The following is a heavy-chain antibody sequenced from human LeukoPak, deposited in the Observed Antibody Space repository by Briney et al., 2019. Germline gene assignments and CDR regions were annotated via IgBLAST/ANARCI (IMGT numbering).Heavy chain of an antibody. J-gene: IGHJ5*02. Sequence: ASVRVSCKASGYTFTSYYMHWVRQAPGKGLEWMGGFDPEDGETIYAQKFQGRVTMTEDTSTDTAYMELSSLRSEDTAVYYCATGESGWFDPWGQGTLVTVSS. CDR1: GYTFTSYY. V-gene: IGHV1-24*01. D-gene: IGHD1-26*01. CDR3: ATGESGWFDP. CDR2: FDPEDGET.